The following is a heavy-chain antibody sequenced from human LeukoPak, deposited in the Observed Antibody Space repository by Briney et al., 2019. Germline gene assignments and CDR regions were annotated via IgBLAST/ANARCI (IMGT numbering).Heavy chain of an antibody. CDR2: IYSSGTT. CDR1: GGSIRSYY. Sequence: PSETLSLTCTVSGGSIRSYYWSWTRQPPGRGPEWIGYIYSSGTTYYNPSLKSRVTISLDTSKTQFSLKLSSVTAADTAMYYCARHVWLGPFDIWGQGTVVTVSS. J-gene: IGHJ3*02. CDR3: ARHVWLGPFDI. V-gene: IGHV4-59*08. D-gene: IGHD3-16*01.